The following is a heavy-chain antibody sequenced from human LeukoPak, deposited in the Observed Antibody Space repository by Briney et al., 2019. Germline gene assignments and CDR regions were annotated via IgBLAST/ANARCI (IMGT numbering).Heavy chain of an antibody. CDR1: GFTFKSYS. D-gene: IGHD2-8*01. J-gene: IGHJ4*02. CDR3: VRDFYCHNGACFDF. Sequence: GGSLRLSCEASGFTFKSYSMSWVRQAPGKGLEWVASIDDIPTIINYADSMRGRFTISRDDARNSVYLQMSSLGAEDTALYYCVRDFYCHNGACFDFWGQGILVTVSS. V-gene: IGHV3-21*01. CDR2: IDDIPTII.